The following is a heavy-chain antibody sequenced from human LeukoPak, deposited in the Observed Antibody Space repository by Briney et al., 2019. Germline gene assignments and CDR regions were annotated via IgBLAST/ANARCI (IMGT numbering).Heavy chain of an antibody. V-gene: IGHV3-23*01. CDR3: SRDTARRGMDV. CDR1: GLTFSSYA. CDR2: NSGSGAST. D-gene: IGHD5-18*01. J-gene: IGHJ6*02. Sequence: QAGGSLRLSCAASGLTFSSYAMSWVRQAPGKGLEWVSGNSGSGASTYYADSVKGRFTISRDNSKNTLYLQMNSLRAEDTAVYYCSRDTARRGMDVWGQGTTVTVSS.